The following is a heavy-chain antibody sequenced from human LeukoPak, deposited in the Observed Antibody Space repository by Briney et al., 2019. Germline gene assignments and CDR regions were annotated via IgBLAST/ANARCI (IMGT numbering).Heavy chain of an antibody. CDR2: ISGSGGST. Sequence: AGGSLRLSCAASGFTFSSYAMSWVRQAPGKGLEWVSAISGSGGSTYYADSVKGRFTISRDNSKNTLYLQMNSLRAEDTAVYYCARGMGYCSSTSCYAKFDPWGQGTLVTVSS. V-gene: IGHV3-23*01. CDR1: GFTFSSYA. CDR3: ARGMGYCSSTSCYAKFDP. J-gene: IGHJ5*02. D-gene: IGHD2-2*01.